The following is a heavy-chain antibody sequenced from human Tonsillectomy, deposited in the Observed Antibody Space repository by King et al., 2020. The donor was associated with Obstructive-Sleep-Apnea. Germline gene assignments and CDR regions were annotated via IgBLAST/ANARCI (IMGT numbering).Heavy chain of an antibody. V-gene: IGHV3-21*01. D-gene: IGHD5-24*01. Sequence: QLVQSGGGLVKPGGSLRLSCAASGFTFSSYSMNWVRQAPGKGLEWVSSISSSSSYIYYADSLKGRFTISRDNAKNSLYLQMNSLRAEDTAVYYCARDPGRWLQLGYFDYWGQGTLVTVSS. CDR1: GFTFSSYS. J-gene: IGHJ4*02. CDR3: ARDPGRWLQLGYFDY. CDR2: ISSSSSYI.